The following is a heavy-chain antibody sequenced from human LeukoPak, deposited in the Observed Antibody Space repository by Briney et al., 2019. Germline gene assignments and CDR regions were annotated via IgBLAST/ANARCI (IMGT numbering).Heavy chain of an antibody. CDR2: INTNTGNP. D-gene: IGHD3-22*01. J-gene: IGHJ6*03. Sequence: GTSVKVSCKASGYTFTSYAMNWVRQAPGQGLEWMGWINTNTGNPTYAQGFTGRFVFSLDTSVSTAYLQISSLKAEDTAVYYCARYYYDSSGYYHNYYYYMDVWGKGTTVTVSS. CDR3: ARYYYDSSGYYHNYYYYMDV. V-gene: IGHV7-4-1*02. CDR1: GYTFTSYA.